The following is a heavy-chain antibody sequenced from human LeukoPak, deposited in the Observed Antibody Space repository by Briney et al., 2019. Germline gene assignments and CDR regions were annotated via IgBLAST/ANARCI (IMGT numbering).Heavy chain of an antibody. D-gene: IGHD2-15*01. Sequence: GGSLRLSCTASGVTFGDYAMSWVRQAPGKGLEWVSSISSSSSYIYYADSVKGRFTISRDNAKNSLYLQMNSLRAEDTAVYYCARGYCSGGSCHLRKTWFDPWGQGTLVTVSS. CDR2: ISSSSSYI. CDR3: ARGYCSGGSCHLRKTWFDP. V-gene: IGHV3-21*04. CDR1: GVTFGDYA. J-gene: IGHJ5*02.